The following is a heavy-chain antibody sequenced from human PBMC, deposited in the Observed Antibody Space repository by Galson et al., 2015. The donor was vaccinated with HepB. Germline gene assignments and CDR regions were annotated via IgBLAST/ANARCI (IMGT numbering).Heavy chain of an antibody. Sequence: SVKVSCKASGYTFTSYYMHWVRQAPGQGLEWMGIINPSGGSTSYAQKFQGRVTMTSDTSTTTVYMELSSLRSEDTAVYYCARDRVRGDQPQGNWFDPWGQGTLVTVSS. CDR2: INPSGGST. V-gene: IGHV1-46*01. J-gene: IGHJ5*02. CDR3: ARDRVRGDQPQGNWFDP. CDR1: GYTFTSYY. D-gene: IGHD7-27*01.